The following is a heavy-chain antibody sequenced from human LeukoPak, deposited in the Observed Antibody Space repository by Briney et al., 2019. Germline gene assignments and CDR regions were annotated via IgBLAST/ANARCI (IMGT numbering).Heavy chain of an antibody. CDR2: IYNGGGT. CDR1: GFTLSSNY. J-gene: IGHJ4*02. Sequence: GGSLRLSRAASGFTLSSNYMTWVRQAPGKGLEWVSLIYNGGGTYYADSVKGRFTISRDNSKNTLYLQMNSLRPEDTAVYYCARYIAHPDRIDYWGQGALVTVSS. D-gene: IGHD1-14*01. V-gene: IGHV3-66*01. CDR3: ARYIAHPDRIDY.